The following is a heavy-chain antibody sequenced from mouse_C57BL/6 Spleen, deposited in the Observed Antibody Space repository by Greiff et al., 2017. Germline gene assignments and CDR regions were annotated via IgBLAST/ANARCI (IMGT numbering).Heavy chain of an antibody. CDR3: APYDYDEYFDV. Sequence: QVQLQQSGPELVKPGASVKISCKASGYSFTSYYIHWVKQRPGQGLEWIGWIYPGSGNTKYNEKFKGKATLTADTSSSTAYMQLSSLTSEDSAVYYCAPYDYDEYFDVWGTGTTVTVSS. D-gene: IGHD2-4*01. J-gene: IGHJ1*03. CDR2: IYPGSGNT. CDR1: GYSFTSYY. V-gene: IGHV1-66*01.